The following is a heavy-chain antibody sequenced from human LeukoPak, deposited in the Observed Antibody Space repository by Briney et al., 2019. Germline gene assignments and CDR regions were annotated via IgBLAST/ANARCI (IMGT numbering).Heavy chain of an antibody. J-gene: IGHJ4*02. CDR1: GGSFSGYY. CDR2: INHSGST. Sequence: SETLSLTFAVYGGSFSGYYWSWIRQPPGKGLEWIGEINHSGSTNYNPSLKSRVTISVDTSKNQFSLKLSSVTAADTAVYYCARGLIVATILYYFDYWGQGTLVTVSS. D-gene: IGHD5-12*01. V-gene: IGHV4-34*01. CDR3: ARGLIVATILYYFDY.